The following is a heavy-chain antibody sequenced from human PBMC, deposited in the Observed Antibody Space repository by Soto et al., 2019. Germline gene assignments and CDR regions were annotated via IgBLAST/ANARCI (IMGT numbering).Heavy chain of an antibody. D-gene: IGHD3-10*01. CDR2: INYSGST. J-gene: IGHJ4*02. V-gene: IGHV4-31*03. Sequence: QVQLQESGPGLVKPSQTLSLTCTVSGGSISSGGYYWSWIRQHPGKGLEWIGYINYSGSTYYNPSLKSRVTRSVDTSKNQFSLKLSSVTAADTAVYYCAGQIRDYGSGRRYLTRWGQGTLVTVSS. CDR3: AGQIRDYGSGRRYLTR. CDR1: GGSISSGGYY.